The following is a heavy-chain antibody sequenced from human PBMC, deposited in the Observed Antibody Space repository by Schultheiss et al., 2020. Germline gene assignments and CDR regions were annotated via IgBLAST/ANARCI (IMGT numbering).Heavy chain of an antibody. D-gene: IGHD2-2*01. CDR3: ARDRMGSTSLYYYYYGMDV. Sequence: SETLSLTCAVYGGSFSGYYWSWIRQPPGKGLEWIGEINHSGSTNYNPSLKSRVTISVDTSKNQFSLKLSSVTAADTAVYYCARDRMGSTSLYYYYYGMDVWGQGTTGTVSS. J-gene: IGHJ6*02. V-gene: IGHV4-34*01. CDR2: INHSGST. CDR1: GGSFSGYY.